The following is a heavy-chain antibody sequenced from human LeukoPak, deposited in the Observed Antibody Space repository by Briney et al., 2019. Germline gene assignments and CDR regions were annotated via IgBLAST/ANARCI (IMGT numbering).Heavy chain of an antibody. J-gene: IGHJ4*02. V-gene: IGHV3-21*01. CDR3: ARVPPTTAHS. D-gene: IGHD4-17*01. Sequence: GGSLRLSCAASGFTFGNYWMSWVRQTPEKGLEWVSSISHSSTYMYYTDSVKGRFTISRDNAKNSLYLQMNSLRAEDTAVYYCARVPPTTAHSWGQGTLVTVSS. CDR2: ISHSSTYM. CDR1: GFTFGNYW.